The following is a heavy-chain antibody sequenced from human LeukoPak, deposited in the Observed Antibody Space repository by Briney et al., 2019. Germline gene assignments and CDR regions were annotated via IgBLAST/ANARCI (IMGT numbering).Heavy chain of an antibody. J-gene: IGHJ4*02. CDR3: ASIGYCSSTSCYALDY. CDR1: GGSISSYY. V-gene: IGHV4-59*12. CDR2: IYYSGST. Sequence: SETLSLTCTVSGGSISSYYWSWIRQPPGKGLEWIGYIYYSGSTDYNPSLKSRVTISVDTSKNQFSLKLSSVTAADTAVYYCASIGYCSSTSCYALDYWGQGTLVTVSS. D-gene: IGHD2-2*01.